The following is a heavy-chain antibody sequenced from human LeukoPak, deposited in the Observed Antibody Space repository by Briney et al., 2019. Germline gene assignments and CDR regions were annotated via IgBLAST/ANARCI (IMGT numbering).Heavy chain of an antibody. D-gene: IGHD2-15*01. CDR1: GYTFTGYY. CDR2: INPNSGGT. Sequence: ASVKVSCKASGYTFTGYYMHWVRQAPGQGLAWMGWINPNSGGTNYAQKFQGRVTMTRDTSISTAYMELSRLRSDDTAVYYCATGYCSGGSCYFVDYWGQGTLVTVSS. CDR3: ATGYCSGGSCYFVDY. J-gene: IGHJ4*02. V-gene: IGHV1-2*02.